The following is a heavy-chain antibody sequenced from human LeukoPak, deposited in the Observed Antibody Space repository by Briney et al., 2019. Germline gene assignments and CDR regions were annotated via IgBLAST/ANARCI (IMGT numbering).Heavy chain of an antibody. CDR2: IYTSGST. CDR3: ARDPGHSYGAPFDY. J-gene: IGHJ4*02. D-gene: IGHD5-18*01. CDR1: GGSISSGSYY. Sequence: SETLSLTCTVSGGSISSGSYYWSWIRRPAGKGLEWIGRIYTSGSTKYNPSLKSRVTISVDMSKNQFSLKLSSVTAADTAVYYCARDPGHSYGAPFDYWGQGTLVTFSS. V-gene: IGHV4-61*02.